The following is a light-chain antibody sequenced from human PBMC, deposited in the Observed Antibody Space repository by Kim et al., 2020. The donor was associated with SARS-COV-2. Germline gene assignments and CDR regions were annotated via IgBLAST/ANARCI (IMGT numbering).Light chain of an antibody. CDR3: AAWDDSLNGYV. J-gene: IGLJ1*01. CDR1: SSNIGNNA. V-gene: IGLV1-36*01. CDR2: NDN. Sequence: QRVTISCSGTSSNIGNNAVNWYQQLPGKAPKLLIYNDNLLSSGLSDRFSGSKSGTSASLAISGLQSEDEADYYCAAWDDSLNGYVFGSGTKVTVL.